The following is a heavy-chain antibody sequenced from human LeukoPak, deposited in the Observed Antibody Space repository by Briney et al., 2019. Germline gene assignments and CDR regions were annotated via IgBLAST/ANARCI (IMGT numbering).Heavy chain of an antibody. CDR2: INHSGST. V-gene: IGHV4-34*01. Sequence: PSQTLSLTCAVYGGSFSGYYWSWIRQPPGKGLEWIGEINHSGSTNYNPSLKSRVTISLDTSKNQFSLRLSSVTAADTAVYYCARGRVSLDPWGQGTLVTVSS. CDR3: ARGRVSLDP. J-gene: IGHJ5*02. CDR1: GGSFSGYY.